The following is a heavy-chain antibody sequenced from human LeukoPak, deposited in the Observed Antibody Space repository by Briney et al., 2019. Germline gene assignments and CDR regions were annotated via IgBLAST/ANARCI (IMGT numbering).Heavy chain of an antibody. CDR3: ARQASYCSGGSCYPTQPKDY. CDR1: GYSFTSYW. J-gene: IGHJ4*02. D-gene: IGHD2-15*01. V-gene: IGHV5-51*01. Sequence: GESLKISCKGSGYSFTSYWIGWVRQLPGKGLEWMGIIYPGDSDTRYSPSFQGQVTISADKYISTAYLQWSSLKASDTAMYYCARQASYCSGGSCYPTQPKDYWGQGTLVTVSS. CDR2: IYPGDSDT.